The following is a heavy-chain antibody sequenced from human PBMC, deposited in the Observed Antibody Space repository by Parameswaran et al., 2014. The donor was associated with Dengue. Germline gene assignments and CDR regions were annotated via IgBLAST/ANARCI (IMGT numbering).Heavy chain of an antibody. D-gene: IGHD6-13*01. J-gene: IGHJ6*03. CDR3: ARGRAAAGYYYYMDV. CDR2: SITVGAP. Sequence: RWIRQPPGRDWSGLGISITVGAPTTTPPSKSRVTISVDTSKNQFSLKLSSVTAADTAVYYCARGRAAAGYYYYMDVWGKGTTVTVSS. V-gene: IGHV4-59*01.